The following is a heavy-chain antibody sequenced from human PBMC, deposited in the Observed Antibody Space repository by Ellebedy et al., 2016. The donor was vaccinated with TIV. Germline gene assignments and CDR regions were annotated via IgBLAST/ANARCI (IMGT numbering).Heavy chain of an antibody. D-gene: IGHD5-18*01. V-gene: IGHV1-69*13. CDR3: ARPPDAAKVMGYWYYYMDV. CDR2: IITIYGTA. CDR1: GDTLRNYA. Sequence: ASVKVSCXASGDTLRNYAFSWVRQAPGQGLEWIGGIITIYGTANYARKFQGRVTITADESTSTVYMELSSLRSEDTAVYYCARPPDAAKVMGYWYYYMDVWGKGTTVTVSS. J-gene: IGHJ6*03.